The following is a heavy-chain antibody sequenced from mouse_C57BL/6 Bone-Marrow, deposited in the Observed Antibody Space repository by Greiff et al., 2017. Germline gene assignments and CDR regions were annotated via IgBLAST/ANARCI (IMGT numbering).Heavy chain of an antibody. J-gene: IGHJ1*03. V-gene: IGHV10-1*01. D-gene: IGHD2-4*01. CDR3: VRSFYDFWYFDV. CDR2: ISSKSNNYAT. Sequence: EVKVVESGGGLVQPRGSLKLSCAASGFSFNTYAMNWVRQAPGKGLEWVARISSKSNNYATSYADSVKGRFTISRDDSESMLDLQVNNFKAEDTAMYYCVRSFYDFWYFDVWGTGTTVTVSS. CDR1: GFSFNTYA.